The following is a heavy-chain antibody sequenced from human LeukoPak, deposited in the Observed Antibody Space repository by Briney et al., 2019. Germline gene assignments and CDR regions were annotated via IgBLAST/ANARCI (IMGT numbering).Heavy chain of an antibody. CDR1: GFTFSSYS. V-gene: IGHV3-23*01. Sequence: GGSLRLSCAATGFTFSSYSMNWVRQAPGKGLEWVSGISGSGDSTYYADSVKGRFTISRDNSKNTLYLQMNSLRAEDTAVYYCARRSGIAVAGAFDYWGQGTLVTVSS. J-gene: IGHJ4*02. CDR3: ARRSGIAVAGAFDY. CDR2: ISGSGDST. D-gene: IGHD6-19*01.